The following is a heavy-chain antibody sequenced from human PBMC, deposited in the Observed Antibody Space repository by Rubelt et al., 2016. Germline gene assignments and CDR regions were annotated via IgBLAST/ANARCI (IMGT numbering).Heavy chain of an antibody. Sequence: QVQLQQWGAGLLKPSETLSLTCAVYGGSFSGYYWSWLRQPPGKGLEWIGEINHSGSTNYNPSLKSRVTISVDTSKNQFSLKLSSVTAADTAVYYCARRRRYSGSSYWYFDLWGRGTLVTVSS. CDR1: GGSFSGYY. CDR2: INHSGST. J-gene: IGHJ2*01. V-gene: IGHV4-34*01. D-gene: IGHD1-26*01. CDR3: ARRRRYSGSSYWYFDL.